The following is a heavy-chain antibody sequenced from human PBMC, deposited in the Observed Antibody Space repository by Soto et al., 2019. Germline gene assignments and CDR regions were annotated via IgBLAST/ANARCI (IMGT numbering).Heavy chain of an antibody. J-gene: IGHJ6*02. Sequence: SETLSLTCTVSGGSISSYYWSWIRQPPGKGLEWIGYIYYSGSTNYNPSLKSRVTISVDTSKNQFSLKLSSVTAADTAVYYCARGSGSGIYPYYYYGMDVWGQGTTVTV. D-gene: IGHD3-10*01. CDR2: IYYSGST. CDR3: ARGSGSGIYPYYYYGMDV. CDR1: GGSISSYY. V-gene: IGHV4-59*01.